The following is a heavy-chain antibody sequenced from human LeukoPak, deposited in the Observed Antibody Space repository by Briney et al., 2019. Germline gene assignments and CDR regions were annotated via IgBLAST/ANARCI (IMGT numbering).Heavy chain of an antibody. CDR1: GFTFGNYW. Sequence: PGGSLRLSCAASGFTFGNYWMTWVRQAPGKGLEWVANIKQDGSEKYYVDSVKGRFTISRDNAKNSLFLQMYSLRAEDTAVYYCARSGKWEPYDYWGQGTLVTVSS. CDR3: ARSGKWEPYDY. J-gene: IGHJ4*02. CDR2: IKQDGSEK. D-gene: IGHD1-26*01. V-gene: IGHV3-7*01.